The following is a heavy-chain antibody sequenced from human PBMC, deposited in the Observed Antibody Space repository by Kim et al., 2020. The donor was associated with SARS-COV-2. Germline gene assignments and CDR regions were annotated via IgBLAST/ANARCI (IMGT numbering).Heavy chain of an antibody. CDR2: INTNTGNP. J-gene: IGHJ4*02. CDR1: GYTFTSYV. CDR3: ASLGATRGKNFDY. V-gene: IGHV7-4-1*02. Sequence: ASVKVSCKTSGYTFTSYVMNWVRQAPGQGLEWMGWINTNTGNPMYAQGFTGRFVFSLDTSVSTAYLQISSLKAEDTAVDYCASLGATRGKNFDYWGQGTLVTVSS.